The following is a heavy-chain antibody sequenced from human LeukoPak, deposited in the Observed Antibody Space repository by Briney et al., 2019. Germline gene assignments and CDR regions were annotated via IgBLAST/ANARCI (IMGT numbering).Heavy chain of an antibody. Sequence: SQTLSLTCAISGDSVSSNSAAWNWIRQSPSRGLEWLGRTYYRSKWYNDYAVSVKSRIAINQNTSKNQFSLQLNSVTPEDTAVYYCARDFIAAAGPTYYFDYWGQGTLVTVSS. CDR3: ARDFIAAAGPTYYFDY. J-gene: IGHJ4*02. D-gene: IGHD6-13*01. CDR2: TYYRSKWYN. V-gene: IGHV6-1*01. CDR1: GDSVSSNSAA.